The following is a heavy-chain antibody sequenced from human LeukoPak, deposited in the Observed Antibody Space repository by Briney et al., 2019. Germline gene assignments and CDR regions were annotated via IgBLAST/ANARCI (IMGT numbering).Heavy chain of an antibody. Sequence: PSETLSLTCTVSGGSISSYYWSWIRQPAGKGLEWFGRIYTSGSTNYNPSLKSRVTMSVDTSKNQFSLKLSSVTAADTAVYYCARGHCSSGSCYWGTHHYWGQGTLVTVSS. J-gene: IGHJ4*02. D-gene: IGHD2-2*01. CDR2: IYTSGST. CDR1: GGSISSYY. CDR3: ARGHCSSGSCYWGTHHY. V-gene: IGHV4-4*07.